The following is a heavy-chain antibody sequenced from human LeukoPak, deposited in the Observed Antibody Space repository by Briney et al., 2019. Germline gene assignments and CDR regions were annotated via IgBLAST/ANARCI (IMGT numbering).Heavy chain of an antibody. J-gene: IGHJ4*02. Sequence: GGSLRLSSAASGFTLSSYGMSWVRQAPGKGLEWVANIKQDGSDKYYVDSVKGRFTISRDNAKNSLYLQMNSLRAEDTAVYYCARRSYDSSFPDYWGQGTLVTVSS. V-gene: IGHV3-7*01. CDR3: ARRSYDSSFPDY. D-gene: IGHD3-22*01. CDR2: IKQDGSDK. CDR1: GFTLSSYG.